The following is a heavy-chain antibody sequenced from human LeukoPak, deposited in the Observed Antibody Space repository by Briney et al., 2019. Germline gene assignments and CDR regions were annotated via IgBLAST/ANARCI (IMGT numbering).Heavy chain of an antibody. J-gene: IGHJ4*02. CDR2: IRYDESEK. Sequence: GGSLRLSCAASGFNFSTYGIHWVRQAPGKGLEWVAFIRYDESEKYYADSVKGRFTVSRDNSKNVMYLQMYSLRTEGTAVYYCAKETTSSSYNPYYFDQWGQGTLVTVSS. D-gene: IGHD1-14*01. CDR3: AKETTSSSYNPYYFDQ. V-gene: IGHV3-30*02. CDR1: GFNFSTYG.